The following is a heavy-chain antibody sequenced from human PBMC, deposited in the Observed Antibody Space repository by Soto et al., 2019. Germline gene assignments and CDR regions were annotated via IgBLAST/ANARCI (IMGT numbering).Heavy chain of an antibody. Sequence: SQTLSLTCAISGDSVSSNSAAWNWIRQSPSRGLEWLGRTYYRSKWYNDYAVSVKSRITINPDTSKNQFSLQLNSVTPEDTAVYYCARLRIGPDIVVVPAATITDYWGQGTLVTVSS. V-gene: IGHV6-1*01. J-gene: IGHJ4*02. D-gene: IGHD2-2*01. CDR2: TYYRSKWYN. CDR1: GDSVSSNSAA. CDR3: ARLRIGPDIVVVPAATITDY.